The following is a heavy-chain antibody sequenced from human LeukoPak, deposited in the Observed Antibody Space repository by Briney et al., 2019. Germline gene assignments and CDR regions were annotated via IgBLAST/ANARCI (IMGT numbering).Heavy chain of an antibody. J-gene: IGHJ3*02. CDR1: GGSISSYY. Sequence: SETLSLTCTVSGGSISSYYWSWIRQPPGKGLEWIGYIYSSGNTFYNPSLKTRLTVSIDTSKNHFSLKLSSVTAADTAVYYCARDQALGYGWPTVLAIDIWGQGTMVTVSS. D-gene: IGHD6-19*01. CDR2: IYSSGNT. CDR3: ARDQALGYGWPTVLAIDI. V-gene: IGHV4-4*08.